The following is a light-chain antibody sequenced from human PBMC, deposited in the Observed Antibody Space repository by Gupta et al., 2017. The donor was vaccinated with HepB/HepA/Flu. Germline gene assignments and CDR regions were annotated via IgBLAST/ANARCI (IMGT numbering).Light chain of an antibody. CDR2: GAS. V-gene: IGKV3-15*01. Sequence: EIVMTQSPATLSVSPGERATLSCRASQSVSSNLAWYQQKPGQSPRLLIYGASTRATGIPARFSGSGYGTEVTLTISSRQLEDFAVYYCQQYNNWPPYTFGQGTKLEIK. CDR1: QSVSSN. CDR3: QQYNNWPPYT. J-gene: IGKJ2*01.